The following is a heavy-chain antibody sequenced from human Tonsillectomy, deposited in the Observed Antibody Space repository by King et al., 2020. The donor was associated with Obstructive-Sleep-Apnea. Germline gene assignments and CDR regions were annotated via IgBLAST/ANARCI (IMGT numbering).Heavy chain of an antibody. D-gene: IGHD3-16*01. V-gene: IGHV3-30*04. Sequence: VQLVESGGGVVQPGRSLRLSCAASGFTFSSYAMHWVRQAPGKGLEWVAVISYDGSNKYYADSVKGRFTISRDNSKNTLYLQMNSRRAEEAAVYYCARDHKGLRVFDYWGQGTLVTVSS. CDR2: ISYDGSNK. CDR1: GFTFSSYA. CDR3: ARDHKGLRVFDY. J-gene: IGHJ4*02.